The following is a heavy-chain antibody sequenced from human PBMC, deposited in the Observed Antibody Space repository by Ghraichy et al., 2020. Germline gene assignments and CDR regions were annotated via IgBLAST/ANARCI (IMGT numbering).Heavy chain of an antibody. J-gene: IGHJ4*02. V-gene: IGHV3-48*02. CDR3: SSEWVSGGNGFGFDY. Sequence: ETLSLTCAASGFTFSFYNMNWVRQAPGKGLEWVSYISSGSNTIHYADSVKGRFTISRDNAKNSLYLQMNSLRDEDTAVYYCSSEWVSGGNGFGFDYWGQGTLVTVSS. CDR2: ISSGSNTI. CDR1: GFTFSFYN. D-gene: IGHD5-18*01.